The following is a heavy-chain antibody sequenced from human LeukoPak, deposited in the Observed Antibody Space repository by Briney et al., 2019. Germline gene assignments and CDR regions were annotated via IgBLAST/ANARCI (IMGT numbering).Heavy chain of an antibody. CDR1: GGSINNYY. D-gene: IGHD4-11*01. Sequence: SETLSLTCTVSGGSINNYYWAWIRQPPGKGLEWIGYIYYSGGTHYNSSLQSRVIISVDTSRKQFSLKLTSVTAANTAVYYCARDHAGGAAGYSNYGGFDCWGQGTLVTVSS. CDR3: ARDHAGGAAGYSNYGGFDC. CDR2: IYYSGGT. V-gene: IGHV4-59*01. J-gene: IGHJ4*02.